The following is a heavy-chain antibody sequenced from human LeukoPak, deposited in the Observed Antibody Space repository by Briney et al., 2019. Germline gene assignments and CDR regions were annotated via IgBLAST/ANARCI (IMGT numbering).Heavy chain of an antibody. CDR2: VNPNSGDT. J-gene: IGHJ4*02. Sequence: ASVKVSCKASGYTITGYYVHRLRQAPGHGLEWMGRVNPNSGDTDSAQTFQGRITMTRDTSTNTAYMELSRLRSDDTAVYFCARDRGDDTVSYFDYWGQGSLVTVSS. CDR1: GYTITGYY. CDR3: ARDRGDDTVSYFDY. V-gene: IGHV1-2*06. D-gene: IGHD3-22*01.